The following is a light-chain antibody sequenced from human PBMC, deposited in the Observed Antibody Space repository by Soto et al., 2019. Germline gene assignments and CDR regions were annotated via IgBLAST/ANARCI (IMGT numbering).Light chain of an antibody. V-gene: IGKV3-11*01. CDR3: QQRTNWPLT. Sequence: EIVLTQSPAALSFSPGERATLSCRASQSVSNSLAWYQQKPGQAPRLLIYDASRKPTGIPARFTGSGSGTDFTLTISGLEPEDFAVYYCQQRTNWPLTFGGGTKVEIK. J-gene: IGKJ4*01. CDR1: QSVSNS. CDR2: DAS.